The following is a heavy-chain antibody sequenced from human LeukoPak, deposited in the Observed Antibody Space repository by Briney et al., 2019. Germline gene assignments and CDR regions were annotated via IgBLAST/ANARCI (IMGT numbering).Heavy chain of an antibody. V-gene: IGHV1-2*02. Sequence: GASVKVSCKASGYTFTGYYMHWVRQAPGQGLEWMGWINPNSGGTNYAQKFQGRVTMTRDTSISTAYMELSRRRSDDTAVYYCARDGGLLRFLEIAGEVFGAFDIWGQGTMVTVSS. D-gene: IGHD3-3*01. J-gene: IGHJ3*02. CDR1: GYTFTGYY. CDR3: ARDGGLLRFLEIAGEVFGAFDI. CDR2: INPNSGGT.